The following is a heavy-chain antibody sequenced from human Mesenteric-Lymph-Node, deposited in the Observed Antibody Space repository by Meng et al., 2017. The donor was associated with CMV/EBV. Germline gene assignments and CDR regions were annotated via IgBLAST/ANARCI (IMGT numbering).Heavy chain of an antibody. D-gene: IGHD3-3*01. Sequence: GESLKISCAASGFTFSSYWMHWVRQAPGKGLEWVSSISSSSSYIYYADSVKGRFTISRDNAKNSLYLQMNSLRAEDTAVYYCARDQDFWSGCFDYWGQGTLVTVSS. CDR1: GFTFSSYW. CDR3: ARDQDFWSGCFDY. V-gene: IGHV3-21*01. CDR2: ISSSSSYI. J-gene: IGHJ4*02.